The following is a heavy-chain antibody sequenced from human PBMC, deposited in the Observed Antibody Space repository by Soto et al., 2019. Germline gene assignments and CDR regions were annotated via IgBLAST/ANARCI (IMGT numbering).Heavy chain of an antibody. D-gene: IGHD6-19*01. CDR3: EKGIAVAGTPIDY. Sequence: PGGSLRLSCAASGFTFSSYAMSWVRQAPGKGLEWVSAISGSGGSTYYADSVKGRFTISRDNSKNTLYLQMNSLRAEDTAVYYCEKGIAVAGTPIDYWGQGTLVTVSS. CDR2: ISGSGGST. CDR1: GFTFSSYA. J-gene: IGHJ4*02. V-gene: IGHV3-23*01.